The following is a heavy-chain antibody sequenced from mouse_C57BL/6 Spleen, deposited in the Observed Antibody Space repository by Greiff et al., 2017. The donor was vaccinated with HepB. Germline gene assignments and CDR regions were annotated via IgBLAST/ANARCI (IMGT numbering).Heavy chain of an antibody. CDR2: IYPRSGNT. CDR1: GYTFTSYG. J-gene: IGHJ3*01. D-gene: IGHD2-10*02. V-gene: IGHV1-81*01. CDR3: ARWNMGYCNYGD. Sequence: QVQLQQSGAELARPGASVKLSCKAPGYTFTSYGISWVKQRTGQGLEWIGEIYPRSGNTYYNEKFKGKATLTADKSSSTAYMELRSLTSEDSAVYFCARWNMGYCNYGDWGQGTLVTVSA.